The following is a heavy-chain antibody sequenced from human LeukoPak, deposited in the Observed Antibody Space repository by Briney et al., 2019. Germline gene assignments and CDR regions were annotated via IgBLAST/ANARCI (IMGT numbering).Heavy chain of an antibody. CDR3: ARVIMVRGVIITFDY. V-gene: IGHV3-23*01. Sequence: PGASLRLSCAASGFTFSSYVMSWVRQAPGEGLEWVSAISGSGDSTYYADSVKGRFTISRDNSKDTLYLQMNSLRAEDTAVYYCARVIMVRGVIITFDYWGQGTLVPVSS. D-gene: IGHD3-10*01. CDR2: ISGSGDST. CDR1: GFTFSSYV. J-gene: IGHJ4*02.